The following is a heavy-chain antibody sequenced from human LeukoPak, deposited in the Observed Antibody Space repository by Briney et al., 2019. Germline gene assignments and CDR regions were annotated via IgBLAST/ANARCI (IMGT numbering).Heavy chain of an antibody. CDR1: GSFFTSYW. D-gene: IGHD6-13*01. Sequence: GGSLQISCQGSGSFFTSYWIAWVRPVPGKGLEWMGIIYPGDSDTRYSPSFQGQVTISADRSITTAYLQWSSLKASDTAMYYCARRGSSWDYFDYWGQGTLVTVSS. V-gene: IGHV5-51*01. CDR3: ARRGSSWDYFDY. CDR2: IYPGDSDT. J-gene: IGHJ4*02.